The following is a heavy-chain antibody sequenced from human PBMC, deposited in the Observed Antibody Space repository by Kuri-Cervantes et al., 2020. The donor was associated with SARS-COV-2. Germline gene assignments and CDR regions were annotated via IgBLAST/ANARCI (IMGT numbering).Heavy chain of an antibody. J-gene: IGHJ5*02. Sequence: GGSLRLSCTVSGGSISSSSNDWGWVRQAPGKGLEWVSVIYSGGSTYYADSVKGRFTISRDNSKNTLYLQMNSLRAEDTAVYYCARGLTVIPHPGTWFDPWGQGTLVTVSS. CDR1: GGSISSSSND. CDR2: IYSGGST. CDR3: ARGLTVIPHPGTWFDP. D-gene: IGHD1-14*01. V-gene: IGHV3-66*01.